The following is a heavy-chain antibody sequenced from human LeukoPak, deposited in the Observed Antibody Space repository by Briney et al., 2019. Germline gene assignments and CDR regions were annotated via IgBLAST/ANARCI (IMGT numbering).Heavy chain of an antibody. V-gene: IGHV3-23*01. CDR1: GFTFSGYA. CDR2: ISDDAGST. D-gene: IGHD6-6*01. Sequence: GGSLRLSCAASGFTFSGYAMSWVRQAPGKGLEWVSAISDDAGSTYHADSVKGRFTISRDNSKNTLYLQMNSLRADDTAVYYCAKRIEYSSSSAYFAFGGRGALVTVSS. J-gene: IGHJ4*02. CDR3: AKRIEYSSSSAYFAF.